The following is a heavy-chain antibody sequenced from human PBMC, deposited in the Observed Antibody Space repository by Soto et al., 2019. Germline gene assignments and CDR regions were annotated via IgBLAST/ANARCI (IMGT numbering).Heavy chain of an antibody. Sequence: QVQLVEFGGGVVQPGTSLRLSCVGSGFTFRSYVIHWVRQAPGKGLVWVALTSYDGSNKDYGDSVKGRFTISRDNSRNTVDLQMGSLRRDDTALYYCARWGKTGGLDVWGQGNLVSVSS. D-gene: IGHD3-16*01. J-gene: IGHJ1*01. CDR2: TSYDGSNK. V-gene: IGHV3-30*19. CDR1: GFTFRSYV. CDR3: ARWGKTGGLDV.